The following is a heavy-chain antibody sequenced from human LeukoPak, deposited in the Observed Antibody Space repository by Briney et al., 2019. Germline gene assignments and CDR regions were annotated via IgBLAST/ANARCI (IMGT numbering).Heavy chain of an antibody. D-gene: IGHD3-3*01. CDR1: GAAFSAYY. CDR3: ARAGTLEWLSEAEYYFDY. CDR2: IYTSGST. J-gene: IGHJ4*02. Sequence: SETLSPTCAVYGAAFSAYYSSWIRRPAGKGLEWCGRIYTSGSTNSNPSLKSRVTTSVDTATTQFSLKLSSVTAADTGVYYCARAGTLEWLSEAEYYFDYWGQGTLVTVSS. V-gene: IGHV4-59*10.